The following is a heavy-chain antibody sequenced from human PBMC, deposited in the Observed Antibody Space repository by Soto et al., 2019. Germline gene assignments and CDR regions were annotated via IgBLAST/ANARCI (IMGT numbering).Heavy chain of an antibody. D-gene: IGHD4-17*01. Sequence: GGSLRLSCAASGFTFSSYWMHWVRQAPGKGLVWVSRINSDGSSTSYADSVKGRFTISRDNAKNTLYLQMNSLRAEDTAVYYCARVYGDYEELGVLLFDPWGQGTLVTVSS. J-gene: IGHJ5*02. CDR1: GFTFSSYW. V-gene: IGHV3-74*01. CDR3: ARVYGDYEELGVLLFDP. CDR2: INSDGSST.